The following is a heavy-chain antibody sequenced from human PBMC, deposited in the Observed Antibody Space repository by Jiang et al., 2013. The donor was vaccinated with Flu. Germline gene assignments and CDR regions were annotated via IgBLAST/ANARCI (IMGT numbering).Heavy chain of an antibody. CDR3: ARDLSLPDMAPDY. J-gene: IGHJ4*02. D-gene: IGHD3-16*02. V-gene: IGHV1-18*01. Sequence: NFAQKFQGRVTMTTDTSTSTAYMELRSLRSDDTAVYYCARDLSLPDMAPDYWGQGTLVTVSS.